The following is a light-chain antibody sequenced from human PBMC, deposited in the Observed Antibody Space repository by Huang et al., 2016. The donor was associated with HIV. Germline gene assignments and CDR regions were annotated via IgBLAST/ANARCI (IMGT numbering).Light chain of an antibody. Sequence: EVVLAQSPDTLSLSPGARATLTCRASQSHGSSSLAWCQQQPGQAPRLLIYATSTRPTCIPDRLSGSGSATDFSLTVTRLQPEDFAVYYCQRYGRSPPYTFGQGTKLEI. CDR3: QRYGRSPPYT. J-gene: IGKJ2*01. CDR1: QSHGSSS. CDR2: ATS. V-gene: IGKV3-20*01.